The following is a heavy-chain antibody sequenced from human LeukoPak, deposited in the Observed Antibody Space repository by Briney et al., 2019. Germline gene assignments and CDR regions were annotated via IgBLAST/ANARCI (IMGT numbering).Heavy chain of an antibody. CDR1: GFTFSNYG. CDR2: IRYDGSNK. CDR3: ARDPDSGNYGNDYYYYMDG. J-gene: IGHJ6*03. Sequence: GGSLRLSCAASGFTFSNYGMHWVRQAPGKGLEWVAFIRYDGSNKYYADSVKGRFTISRDNSKNTLYLQMNSLRAEDTAVYYCARDPDSGNYGNDYYYYMDGWGKGTTVTTSS. V-gene: IGHV3-30*02. D-gene: IGHD1-26*01.